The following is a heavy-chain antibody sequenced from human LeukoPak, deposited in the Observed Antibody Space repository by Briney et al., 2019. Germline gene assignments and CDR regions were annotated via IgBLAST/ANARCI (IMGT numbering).Heavy chain of an antibody. D-gene: IGHD6-19*01. V-gene: IGHV3-74*01. CDR2: INTDGSST. Sequence: GGYLRLSCAAPGFTFSSYWMHWVRQAPGKGLVWVSRINTDGSSTSYADSVKGRFTISRDNAKNTLYLQMNSLRAEDTAVYYCARRDIACGWLGYWGQGTTVTFSS. CDR3: ARRDIACGWLGY. CDR1: GFTFSSYW. J-gene: IGHJ6*02.